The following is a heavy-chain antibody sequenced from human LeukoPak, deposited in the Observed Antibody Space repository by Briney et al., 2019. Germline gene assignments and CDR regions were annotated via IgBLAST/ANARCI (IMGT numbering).Heavy chain of an antibody. J-gene: IGHJ4*02. D-gene: IGHD2-2*01. Sequence: GGSLRLSCAASGFTFSSYGMRWVRQAPGKGLEWVAVIWYDGSNKYYADSVKGRFTISRDNSKNTLYLQMNSLRAEDTAVYYCARGGGYCSSTSCYRPYYFDYWGQGTLVTVSS. CDR1: GFTFSSYG. CDR2: IWYDGSNK. V-gene: IGHV3-33*01. CDR3: ARGGGYCSSTSCYRPYYFDY.